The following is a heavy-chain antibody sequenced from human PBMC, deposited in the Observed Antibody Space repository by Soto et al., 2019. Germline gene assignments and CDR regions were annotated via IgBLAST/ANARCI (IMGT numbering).Heavy chain of an antibody. CDR1: GGTISSYY. V-gene: IGHV4-59*08. D-gene: IGHD3-22*01. J-gene: IGHJ4*02. CDR2: IYYSGST. Sequence: PSETLSLTCTVSGGTISSYYWSWIRQPPGKGLEWIGYIYYSGSTNYNPSLKSRVTISVDTSKNQFSLKLSSVTAADTAVYYCARHHYDSSGYYDYYFDYWGKGTLVTVSS. CDR3: ARHHYDSSGYYDYYFDY.